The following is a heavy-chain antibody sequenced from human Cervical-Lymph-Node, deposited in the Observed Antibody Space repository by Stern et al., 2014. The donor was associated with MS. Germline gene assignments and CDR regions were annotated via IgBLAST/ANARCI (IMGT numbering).Heavy chain of an antibody. Sequence: EVQLVQSGAELKKPGESLKISCQGSGYTFANHWVGWVRQLPGKGLDWMGIIYPEDSETKYSQSFEGQVPISADKSISTAYLQWSRLTASDTAMYYCATGYSSGLDAFDLWGQGTMVAAPS. V-gene: IGHV5-51*01. J-gene: IGHJ3*01. CDR2: IYPEDSET. D-gene: IGHD6-19*01. CDR1: GYTFANHW. CDR3: ATGYSSGLDAFDL.